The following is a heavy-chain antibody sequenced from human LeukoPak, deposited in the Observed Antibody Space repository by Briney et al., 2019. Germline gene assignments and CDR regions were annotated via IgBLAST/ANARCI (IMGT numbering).Heavy chain of an antibody. CDR1: GGSISSYY. J-gene: IGHJ6*02. V-gene: IGHV4-59*08. CDR3: ARQSRQYYYGMDV. Sequence: SETLSLTCTVSGGSISSYYWSWIRQPPGKGLEWIGYIYYSGSTNYNPSLKSRVTISVDTSKNQFSLKLSSVTAADTAVYYCARQSRQYYYGMDVWGQGTTVTVSS. CDR2: IYYSGST.